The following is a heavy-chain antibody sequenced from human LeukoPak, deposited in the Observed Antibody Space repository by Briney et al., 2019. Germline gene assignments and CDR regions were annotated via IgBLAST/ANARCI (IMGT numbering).Heavy chain of an antibody. CDR3: AKKRRGYSYGYRFFDY. CDR1: GFTFSSYG. CDR2: IRYDGSNK. V-gene: IGHV3-30*02. Sequence: SGGSLRLSCAASGFTFSSYGMHWVRQAPGKGLEWVAFIRYDGSNKYYADSVKGRFTISRDNSKNTLYLQMNSLRAEDTAVYYCAKKRRGYSYGYRFFDYWGQGTLVTVSS. D-gene: IGHD5-18*01. J-gene: IGHJ4*02.